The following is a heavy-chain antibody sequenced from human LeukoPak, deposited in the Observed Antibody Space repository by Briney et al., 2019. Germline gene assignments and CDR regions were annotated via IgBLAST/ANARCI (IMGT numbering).Heavy chain of an antibody. CDR1: GGSISSYY. CDR2: IYYSGST. Sequence: PSETLSLTCTVSGGSISSYYWSWIRQPPGKGLEWIGYIYYSGSTNYNPSLKSRVTISVDTSKNQFSLKLSSVTAADTAVYYCARYIAVAGNSHFDYWGQGTLVTVSS. D-gene: IGHD6-19*01. CDR3: ARYIAVAGNSHFDY. J-gene: IGHJ4*02. V-gene: IGHV4-59*08.